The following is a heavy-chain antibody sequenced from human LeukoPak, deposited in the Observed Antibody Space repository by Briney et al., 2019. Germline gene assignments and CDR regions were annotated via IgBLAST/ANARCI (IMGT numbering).Heavy chain of an antibody. CDR1: GYSFTSYW. V-gene: IGHV5-51*01. Sequence: GASLKISCKGFGYSFTSYWIGWVRQLPGKGLEWMGIIYPGDSDTRYSPSFQGQVPISADKSISTAYLQWSSLKASDTAMYYCASQGGDLGIQLLSDDLYFDYWGQGTLVTVSS. CDR2: IYPGDSDT. J-gene: IGHJ4*02. CDR3: ASQGGDLGIQLLSDDLYFDY. D-gene: IGHD5-18*01.